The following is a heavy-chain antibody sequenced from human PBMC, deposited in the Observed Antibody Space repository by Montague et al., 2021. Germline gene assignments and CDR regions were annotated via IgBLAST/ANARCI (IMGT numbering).Heavy chain of an antibody. CDR1: SGSIFHAH. D-gene: IGHD3-10*01. J-gene: IGHJ5*02. V-gene: IGHV4-59*08. CDR2: MFYGGAT. CDR3: AKQDYFVSGTSYKGFDP. Sequence: SQTLSLTCTVSSGSIFHAHWGWVRQPPGKGLAWLGSMFYGGATSNNPSLKSRVTMSIDTSTNQFSLKLSFVTAADTAVYYCAKQDYFVSGTSYKGFDPWGQGILVTVSS.